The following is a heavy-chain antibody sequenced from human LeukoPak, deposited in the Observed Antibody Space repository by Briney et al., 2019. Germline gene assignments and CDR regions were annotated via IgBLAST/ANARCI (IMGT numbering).Heavy chain of an antibody. CDR2: IQYSRST. CDR3: ARGVSGYDWFLDY. D-gene: IGHD5-12*01. J-gene: IGHJ4*02. Sequence: SETLSLTCTVSGGSISGYYWSWIRQPPGKGLEWIGSIQYSRSTNYNSSLKSRVTISVDTSKIQSSLRLSSVTAADTAVYYCARGVSGYDWFLDYWGQGTLVTVSS. CDR1: GGSISGYY. V-gene: IGHV4-59*01.